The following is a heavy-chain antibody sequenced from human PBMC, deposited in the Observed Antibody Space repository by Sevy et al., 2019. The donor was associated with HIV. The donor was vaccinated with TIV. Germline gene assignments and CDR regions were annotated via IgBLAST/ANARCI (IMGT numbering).Heavy chain of an antibody. Sequence: ASVKVSCKASGGTFSSYGISWVRQAPGQGLEWMGGIIPILGTVNYAQKFQGRVTITADESTKTAYMELSSLRSEDTAVYCCARGGGNGWYYFDYWGLETLVTVSS. CDR1: GGTFSSYG. V-gene: IGHV1-69*13. J-gene: IGHJ4*02. CDR2: IIPILGTV. D-gene: IGHD6-19*01. CDR3: ARGGGNGWYYFDY.